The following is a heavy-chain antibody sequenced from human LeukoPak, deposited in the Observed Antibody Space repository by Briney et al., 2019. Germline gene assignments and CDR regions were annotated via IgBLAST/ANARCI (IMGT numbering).Heavy chain of an antibody. Sequence: SETLSLTCTVSGGSNSGYYWSWIRQPAGKGLEWIGRVYTSGSTIYNPSLKSRVTMSTDTSRNQFSLTLTSVTAADTAVYYCAKSPSGRGGYNWFDPWGQGILVTVSS. V-gene: IGHV4-4*07. J-gene: IGHJ5*02. CDR3: AKSPSGRGGYNWFDP. CDR2: VYTSGST. CDR1: GGSNSGYY. D-gene: IGHD3-16*01.